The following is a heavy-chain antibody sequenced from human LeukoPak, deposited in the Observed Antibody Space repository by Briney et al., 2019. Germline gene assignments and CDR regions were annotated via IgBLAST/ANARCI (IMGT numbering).Heavy chain of an antibody. CDR1: GYTFTSYD. J-gene: IGHJ3*02. CDR3: AQSTIENDI. V-gene: IGHV1-8*01. D-gene: IGHD2-2*01. Sequence: GASVKVSCKASGYTFTSYDINWVRQATGQGLEWMGWMNPNSGNTGYAQKFQGRVTITADESTSTAYMELSSLRSEDTAVYYCAQSTIENDIWGQGTMVTVSS. CDR2: MNPNSGNT.